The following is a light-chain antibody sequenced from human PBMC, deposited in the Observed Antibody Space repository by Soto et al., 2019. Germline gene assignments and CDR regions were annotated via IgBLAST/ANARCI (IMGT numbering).Light chain of an antibody. J-gene: IGKJ2*01. V-gene: IGKV3-15*01. Sequence: EIVMTQSPATLSGSPVERATLSCRASQSVSSNLACYQQKPGQAPRHLIYGASTRATGIPARFSGRGPGIEFTLTISNLHSKGFAVYLFHPNHNCPPVPFGQGTKLEMK. CDR3: HPNHNCPPVP. CDR2: GAS. CDR1: QSVSSN.